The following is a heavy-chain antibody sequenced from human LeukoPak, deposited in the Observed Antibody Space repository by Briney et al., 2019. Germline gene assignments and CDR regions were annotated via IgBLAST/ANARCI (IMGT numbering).Heavy chain of an antibody. CDR3: ARAREPDLRYFDWLLDRENYFDY. D-gene: IGHD3-9*01. CDR1: GGTFSSYA. CDR2: ISAYNGNT. Sequence: GASVKVSCKASGGTFSSYAISWVRQAPGQGLEWMGWISAYNGNTNYAQKLQGRVTMTTDTSTSTAYMELRSLRSDDTAVYYCARAREPDLRYFDWLLDRENYFDYWGQGTLVTVSS. J-gene: IGHJ4*02. V-gene: IGHV1-18*01.